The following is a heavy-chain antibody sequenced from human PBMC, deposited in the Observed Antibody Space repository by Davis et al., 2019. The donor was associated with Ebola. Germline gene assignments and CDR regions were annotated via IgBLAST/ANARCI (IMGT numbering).Heavy chain of an antibody. CDR1: GGTFSSYA. Sequence: SVKVSCKASGGTFSSYAISWVRQAPGQGLEWMGGIIPIFGTANYAQKFQGRVTITADESTSTAYMELSSLRSEDTAVYYCARFEQYRYYFDCWGQGTLVTVSS. V-gene: IGHV1-69*13. CDR3: ARFEQYRYYFDC. CDR2: IIPIFGTA. D-gene: IGHD6-19*01. J-gene: IGHJ4*02.